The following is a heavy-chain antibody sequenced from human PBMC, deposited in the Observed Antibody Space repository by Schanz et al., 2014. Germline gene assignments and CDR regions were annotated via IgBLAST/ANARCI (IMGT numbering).Heavy chain of an antibody. CDR2: IRGSGHIT. Sequence: EVQLVESGGGLVQPGGSVRLSCAVSGFTFSSYAMSWVRQAPGKGLEWVSGIRGSGHITNYADSVKGRITISRDNSKNTLSLLVNSLRGEDTATYYCAKAFRTTKYYGMDVWGQGTTVTVS. J-gene: IGHJ6*02. D-gene: IGHD1-1*01. V-gene: IGHV3-23*04. CDR1: GFTFSSYA. CDR3: AKAFRTTKYYGMDV.